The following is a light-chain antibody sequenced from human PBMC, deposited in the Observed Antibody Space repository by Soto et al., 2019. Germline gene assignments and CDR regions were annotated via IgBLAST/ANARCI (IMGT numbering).Light chain of an antibody. CDR2: GNN. J-gene: IGLJ2*01. Sequence: QSVLTQPPSVSGAPGQRVTISCTGSSPNFGSSYDVHWYRQLPGTAPKLLIYGNNNRPSGVPDRFSGSKSGTSASLAITGLQAEDEADYYCQSYDSGLYVVFDGGTKLTVL. CDR1: SPNFGSSYD. V-gene: IGLV1-40*01. CDR3: QSYDSGLYVV.